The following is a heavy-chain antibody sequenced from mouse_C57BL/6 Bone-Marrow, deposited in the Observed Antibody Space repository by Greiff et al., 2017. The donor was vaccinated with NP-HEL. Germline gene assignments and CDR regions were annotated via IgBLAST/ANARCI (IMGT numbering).Heavy chain of an antibody. V-gene: IGHV1-69*01. CDR2: IDPSDSYT. J-gene: IGHJ2*01. CDR1: GYTFTSYW. CDR3: AQLGPDY. D-gene: IGHD4-1*02. Sequence: VQLQQPGAELVMPGASVKLSCKASGYTFTSYWMHWVKQRPGQGLEWIGEIDPSDSYTNYNQKFKGKSTLTVDKSSSTAYMQLSSLTSEDAAVYYCAQLGPDYWGQGTTLTVSS.